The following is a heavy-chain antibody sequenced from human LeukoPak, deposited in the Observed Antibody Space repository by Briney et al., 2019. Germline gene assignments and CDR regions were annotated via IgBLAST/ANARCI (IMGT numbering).Heavy chain of an antibody. V-gene: IGHV3-66*01. J-gene: IGHJ4*02. CDR2: IYSGGST. Sequence: GESLKISCADSGFTVSSNYMRWVRQAPGKGLEWVSVIYSGGSTHYADSVKGRFTISRDNSKNTLYLQMNSLRAEDTAVYYCARDRLHYDSLTGYPADWGQGTLVTVSS. CDR3: ARDRLHYDSLTGYPAD. CDR1: GFTVSSNY. D-gene: IGHD3-9*01.